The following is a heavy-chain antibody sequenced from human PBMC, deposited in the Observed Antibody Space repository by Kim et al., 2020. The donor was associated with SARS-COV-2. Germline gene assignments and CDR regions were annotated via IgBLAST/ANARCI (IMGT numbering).Heavy chain of an antibody. CDR1: GYTFTSYY. V-gene: IGHV1-46*01. Sequence: ASVKVSCKASGYTFTSYYMHWVRQAPGQGLEWMGIINPSGGSTSYAQKFQGRVTMTRDTSTSTVYMELSSLRSEDTAVYYCARRGPMVRGVIIDAFDIWGQGTMVTVSS. CDR2: INPSGGST. D-gene: IGHD3-10*01. CDR3: ARRGPMVRGVIIDAFDI. J-gene: IGHJ3*02.